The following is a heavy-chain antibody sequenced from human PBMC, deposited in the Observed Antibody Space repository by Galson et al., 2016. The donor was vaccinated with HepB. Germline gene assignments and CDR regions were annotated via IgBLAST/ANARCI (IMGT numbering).Heavy chain of an antibody. CDR3: ARNVRWTLGYAFDI. CDR2: MFYIGST. Sequence: SETLSLTCAVSGASISSNKYSWGWIRQSPGKGLEYIGNMFYIGSTYYNPSRKSRVTVSVDISKNHFSLNPSSLTAADTAVYYWARNVRWTLGYAFDIWGQGTMVTVSS. D-gene: IGHD3-10*02. J-gene: IGHJ3*02. V-gene: IGHV4-39*02. CDR1: GASISSNKYS.